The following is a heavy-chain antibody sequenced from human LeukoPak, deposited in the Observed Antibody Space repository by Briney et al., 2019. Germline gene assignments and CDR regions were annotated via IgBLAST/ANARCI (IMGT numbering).Heavy chain of an antibody. J-gene: IGHJ6*02. V-gene: IGHV3-66*01. CDR1: GFTVNRYY. CDR2: IYSGGAT. Sequence: PGGSLRLSCVASGFTVNRYYMNWVRQTPGKGLEWVSLIYSGGATDCADSVKGRFTISRDISKNTVYLQMTSLRAEDTAVYYCAKEDCSSSSCYAGNGMDVWGQGTTVTVSS. CDR3: AKEDCSSSSCYAGNGMDV. D-gene: IGHD2-2*01.